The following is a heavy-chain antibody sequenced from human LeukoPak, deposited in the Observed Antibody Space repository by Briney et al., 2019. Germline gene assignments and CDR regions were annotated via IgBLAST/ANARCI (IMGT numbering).Heavy chain of an antibody. CDR1: GFTFSSYA. CDR3: ARDAYYDFWSGPFDY. Sequence: GGSLRLSCAASGFTFSSYAMSWVRQAPGKGLEWVSAISGSGGSTYYADSVKGRFTISRDNSKNTLYLQMNSLRAEDTAVYYCARDAYYDFWSGPFDYWGQGTLVTVSS. CDR2: ISGSGGST. D-gene: IGHD3-3*01. V-gene: IGHV3-23*01. J-gene: IGHJ4*02.